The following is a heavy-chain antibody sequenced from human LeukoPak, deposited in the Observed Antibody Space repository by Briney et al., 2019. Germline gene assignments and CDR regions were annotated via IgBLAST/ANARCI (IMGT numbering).Heavy chain of an antibody. CDR1: GGSINSYY. CDR2: IFSDGST. Sequence: NPSETLSLTCTVSGGSINSYYWSWIRQPAGKGLEWTGRIFSDGSTSYNPSLKGRVTLSVDMSKNVFSLKLNSVTAADTATYYCARDPSYTRGFFADWGQGTLVTVSS. V-gene: IGHV4-4*07. D-gene: IGHD2-2*01. J-gene: IGHJ4*02. CDR3: ARDPSYTRGFFAD.